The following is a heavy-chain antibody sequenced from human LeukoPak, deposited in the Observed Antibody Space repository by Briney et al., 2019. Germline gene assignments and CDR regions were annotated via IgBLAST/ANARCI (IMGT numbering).Heavy chain of an antibody. J-gene: IGHJ6*03. CDR3: TRTNYYYYYMDV. CDR2: MNPNSGNT. Sequence: VASVKVSCKASGYTLTSYDINWVRQATGQGLEWMGWMNPNSGNTGYAQKFQGRVTMTRNTSISTAYMELSSLRSEDTAVYYCTRTNYYYYYMDVWGKGTTVTISS. CDR1: GYTLTSYD. V-gene: IGHV1-8*01.